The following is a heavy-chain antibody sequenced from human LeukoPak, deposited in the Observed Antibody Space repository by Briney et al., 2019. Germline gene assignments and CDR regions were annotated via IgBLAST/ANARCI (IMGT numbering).Heavy chain of an antibody. CDR3: ARDRLPGGYTYYFDY. CDR1: GGTFSSYA. D-gene: IGHD3-22*01. J-gene: IGHJ4*02. CDR2: IIPILGIA. Sequence: ASVKVSCKASGGTFSSYAISWVRQAPGQGLEWMGRIIPILGIANYAQKFQGGVTITADKSTSTAYMELSSLRSEDTAVYYCARDRLPGGYTYYFDYWGQGTLVTVSS. V-gene: IGHV1-69*04.